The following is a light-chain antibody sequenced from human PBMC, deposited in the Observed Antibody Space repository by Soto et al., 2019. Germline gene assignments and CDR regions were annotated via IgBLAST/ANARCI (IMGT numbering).Light chain of an antibody. J-gene: IGKJ1*01. CDR1: QSLLHSNGYIY. CDR2: LGS. CDR3: MQALQTPPTWT. V-gene: IGKV2-28*01. Sequence: DIVLTQSPLSLPVTPGEPASISCRSSQSLLHSNGYIYLDWYLQKPGQSPQLLIYLGSSRASGVPDRFSGSGSGTDFTLKISRVEAEDVGVYYCMQALQTPPTWTFGQGTKVEIQ.